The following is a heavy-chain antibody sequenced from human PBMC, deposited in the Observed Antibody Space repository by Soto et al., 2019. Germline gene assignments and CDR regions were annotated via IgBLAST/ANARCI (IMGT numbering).Heavy chain of an antibody. CDR1: GGSFSGYY. D-gene: IGHD2-15*01. J-gene: IGHJ3*02. V-gene: IGHV4-34*01. Sequence: SETLSLICAVYGGSFSGYYWSWIRQPPGKGLEWIGEINHSGSTNYNPSLKSRVTISVDTSKNHISMKLTSVTAADTALYSCARPNPLCIVVVVAATPDAFDIWGQGTMVTVSS. CDR3: ARPNPLCIVVVVAATPDAFDI. CDR2: INHSGST.